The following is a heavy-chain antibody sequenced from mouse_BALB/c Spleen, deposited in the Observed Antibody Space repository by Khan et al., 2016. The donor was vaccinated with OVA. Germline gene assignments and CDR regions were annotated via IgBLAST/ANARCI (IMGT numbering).Heavy chain of an antibody. D-gene: IGHD2-13*01. J-gene: IGHJ3*01. V-gene: IGHV2-2*02. CDR1: GFSLSNYG. CDR2: IWSGGST. Sequence: QVQLQQSGPGLVQPSQSLSITCTVAGFSLSNYGVHWVRQSPGKGLEWLGVIWSGGSTDFNAAFISRLSINKDNSKSQVFFKMNSLQTNDSAIYYYARGGLPFAYWGQGTLVTVSA. CDR3: ARGGLPFAY.